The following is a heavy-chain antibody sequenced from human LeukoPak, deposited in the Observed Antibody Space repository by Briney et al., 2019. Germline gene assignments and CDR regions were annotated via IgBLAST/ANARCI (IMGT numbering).Heavy chain of an antibody. V-gene: IGHV4-39*01. CDR3: ARLGSDYYDSSGYYSDY. J-gene: IGHJ4*02. D-gene: IGHD3-22*01. CDR2: IYYSGST. Sequence: SETLSLTCTVSGGSISSSSYYWGWIRQPPGKGLEWIGSIYYSGSTCYNPSLKSRVTISVDTSKNQFSLKLSSVTAADTAVYYCARLGSDYYDSSGYYSDYWGQGTLVTVSS. CDR1: GGSISSSSYY.